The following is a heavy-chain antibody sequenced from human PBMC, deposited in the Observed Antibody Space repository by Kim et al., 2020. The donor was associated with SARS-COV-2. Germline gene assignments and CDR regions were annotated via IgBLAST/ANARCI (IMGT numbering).Heavy chain of an antibody. CDR1: GGSFSGYY. CDR3: ARLQWLVRRSYYYGMDV. Sequence: SETLSLTCAVYGGSFSGYYWSWIRQPPGKGLEWIGEINHSGSTNYNPSLKSRVTISVDTSKNQFSLKLSSVTAADTAVYYCARLQWLVRRSYYYGMDVWGQGTTVTVSS. J-gene: IGHJ6*02. CDR2: INHSGST. V-gene: IGHV4-34*01. D-gene: IGHD6-19*01.